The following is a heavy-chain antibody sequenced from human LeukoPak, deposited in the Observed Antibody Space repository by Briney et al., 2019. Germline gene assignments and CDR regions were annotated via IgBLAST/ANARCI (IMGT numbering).Heavy chain of an antibody. CDR2: IHYSGST. CDR3: ARGPVRGAAAGRRYYYYYMDV. J-gene: IGHJ6*03. CDR1: GYSITSYY. Sequence: SETLSLTCTVSGYSITSYYWSWIRQPPGKGLEWIGYIHYSGSTNYNPSLKSRVTISVDTSKNQFSLKLNSVTAADTAVYYCARGPVRGAAAGRRYYYYYMDVWGKGTTVTISS. D-gene: IGHD6-13*01. V-gene: IGHV4-59*01.